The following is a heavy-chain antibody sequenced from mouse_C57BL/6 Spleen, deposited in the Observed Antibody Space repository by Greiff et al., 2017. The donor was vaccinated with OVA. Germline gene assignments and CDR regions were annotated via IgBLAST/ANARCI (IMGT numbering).Heavy chain of an antibody. V-gene: IGHV5-17*01. CDR1: GFTFSDYG. CDR3: ARTELGQRYFDV. D-gene: IGHD4-1*01. CDR2: ISSGSSTI. Sequence: EVMLVESGGGLVKPGGSLKLSCAASGFTFSDYGMHWVRQAPEKGLEWVAYISSGSSTISYADTVKGRFTISRDNAKNTLFLQMTSLRSEDTAMYYCARTELGQRYFDVWGTGTTVTVSS. J-gene: IGHJ1*03.